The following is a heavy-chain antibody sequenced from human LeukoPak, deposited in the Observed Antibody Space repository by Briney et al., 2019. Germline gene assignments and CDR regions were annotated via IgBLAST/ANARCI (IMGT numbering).Heavy chain of an antibody. CDR3: ARDLGYYYGSGSYYMHNWFDP. J-gene: IGHJ5*02. CDR2: INPNSGGT. D-gene: IGHD3-10*01. CDR1: GYTFTGYY. V-gene: IGHV1-2*02. Sequence: ASVKVSCKASGYTFTGYYMHWVRQAPGQGLEGMGWINPNSGGTNYAQKFQGRVTMTRDTSISTADMELSRLRSDDTAVYYCARDLGYYYGSGSYYMHNWFDPWGQGTLVTVSS.